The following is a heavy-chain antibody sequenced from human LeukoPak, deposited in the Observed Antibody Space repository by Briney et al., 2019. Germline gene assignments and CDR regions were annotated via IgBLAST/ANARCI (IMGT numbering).Heavy chain of an antibody. D-gene: IGHD3-10*01. CDR1: GFTFSTYA. Sequence: GGSLRPSCAASGFTFSTYAMSWVRQAPGKGLEWVSVIGNSGGRTFYADSVKGRFTISRDNSRNTVHLQMNFLRAEDTAVHFCAKRASGSGTSLYHFDYWGQGALVTVSS. V-gene: IGHV3-23*01. J-gene: IGHJ4*02. CDR2: IGNSGGRT. CDR3: AKRASGSGTSLYHFDY.